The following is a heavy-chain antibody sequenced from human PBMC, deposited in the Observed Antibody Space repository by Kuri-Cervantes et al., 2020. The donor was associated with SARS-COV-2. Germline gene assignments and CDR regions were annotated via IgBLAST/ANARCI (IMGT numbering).Heavy chain of an antibody. CDR2: IIPTFGTA. CDR3: ARGAVAGEWGFDY. CDR1: GGTFRSYA. J-gene: IGHJ4*02. Sequence: SVTVSCKASGGTFRSYAISWVRQAPGQGLEWMGGIIPTFGTANYAQKFQGRVTITADESTSTAYMELSSLRSEVTAVYYCARGAVAGEWGFDYWGQGTLVTVSS. D-gene: IGHD6-19*01. V-gene: IGHV1-69*13.